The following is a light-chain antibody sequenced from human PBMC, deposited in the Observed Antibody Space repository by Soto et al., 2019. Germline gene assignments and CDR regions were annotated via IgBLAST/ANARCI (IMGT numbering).Light chain of an antibody. CDR3: QQRSSWLT. J-gene: IGKJ4*01. CDR2: GVS. Sequence: EIVLTQSPVALSLSPGERATLSCRASQSVSSTLLTWYQQKPGQAPRLLIYGVSKRATGIPARFNGSGSGTDFTLTISTLEPEDFAVYYCQQRSSWLTFGGGTKVEIK. V-gene: IGKV3-11*01. CDR1: QSVSSTL.